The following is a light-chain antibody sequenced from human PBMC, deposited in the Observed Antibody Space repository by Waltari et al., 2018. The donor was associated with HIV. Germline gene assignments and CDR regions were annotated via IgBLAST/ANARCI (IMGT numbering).Light chain of an antibody. J-gene: IGLJ3*02. CDR1: TSNIGNSY. CDR3: GTWDKNLSAWV. Sequence: QSLLMQPPSVSAAPGQKVTISCSGSTSNIGNSYVSWYQQLPGTAPKLVIYENNKRPSGIPDRCSGSKSGTSATLGITGLQTGDEADYYCGTWDKNLSAWVFGGGTKLTVL. CDR2: ENN. V-gene: IGLV1-51*02.